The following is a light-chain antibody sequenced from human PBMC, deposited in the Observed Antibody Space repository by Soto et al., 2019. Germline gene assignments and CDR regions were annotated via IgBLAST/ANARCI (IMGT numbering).Light chain of an antibody. CDR2: DAS. J-gene: IGKJ5*01. Sequence: DIHMTQSPSSLSASVGDRVTITCQASQNINNYLNWYQQKPGRAPKVLIYDASNLEAGVPSRLRGSGSGTDFTFTIIRLQPEDIATYYCQQYENLPTFGQGTRLEIK. CDR3: QQYENLPT. CDR1: QNINNY. V-gene: IGKV1-33*01.